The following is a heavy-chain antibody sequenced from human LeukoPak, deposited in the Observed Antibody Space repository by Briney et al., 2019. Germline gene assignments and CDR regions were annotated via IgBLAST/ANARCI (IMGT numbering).Heavy chain of an antibody. CDR3: ARESGLSLWDGDYYHYYYYGMDV. J-gene: IGHJ6*02. V-gene: IGHV3-7*03. CDR2: IKQDGSEK. D-gene: IGHD4-17*01. Sequence: GGSLRLSWAASGFPFSSYWMSWVRQAPGKGLECVANIKQDGSEKYYVDSVKGRFTISRDNAKNSLYLQMNSLRAEDTAVYYCARESGLSLWDGDYYHYYYYGMDVWGQGTTVTVSS. CDR1: GFPFSSYW.